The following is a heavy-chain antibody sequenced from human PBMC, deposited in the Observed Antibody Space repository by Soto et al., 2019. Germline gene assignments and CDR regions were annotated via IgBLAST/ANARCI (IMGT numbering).Heavy chain of an antibody. CDR3: AREGSSSSEPHWGKTYYYMDV. CDR1: GFTFSSYG. CDR2: IWYDGSNK. Sequence: GGSLRLSCAASGFTFSSYGMHWVRQAPGKGLEWVAVIWYDGSNKNYADSVKGRFTISRDNSKNTLYLQMNSLRAGDTAVYYCAREGSSSSEPHWGKTYYYMDVWGKGTTVTVSS. J-gene: IGHJ6*03. V-gene: IGHV3-33*01. D-gene: IGHD6-6*01.